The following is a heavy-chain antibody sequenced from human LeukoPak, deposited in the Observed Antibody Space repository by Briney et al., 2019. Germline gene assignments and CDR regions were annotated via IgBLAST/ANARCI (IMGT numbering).Heavy chain of an antibody. CDR3: ARAQYYDILSGYYRSDYYYYMDV. J-gene: IGHJ6*03. D-gene: IGHD3-9*01. CDR2: INHSGST. Sequence: KPSETLSLTCTVSGGSISSYYWSWIRQPPGRGLEWIGEINHSGSTNSNPSLKSRVTISVDTSKNQFSMKMSSVTAADTAVYYCARAQYYDILSGYYRSDYYYYMDVWGKGTTVTVSS. CDR1: GGSISSYY. V-gene: IGHV4-34*01.